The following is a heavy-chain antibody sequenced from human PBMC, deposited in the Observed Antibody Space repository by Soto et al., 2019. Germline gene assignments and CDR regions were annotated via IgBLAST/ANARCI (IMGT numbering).Heavy chain of an antibody. CDR2: IKPDGSEK. CDR1: GFTFSSFW. CDR3: ARGDMVRENDAFDI. V-gene: IGHV3-7*01. J-gene: IGHJ3*02. D-gene: IGHD3-10*01. Sequence: EAQLVESGGGLVQPGGSLRLSCAASGFTFSSFWMNWVRQTPGKELEWVAHIKPDGSEKYFVDSVRGRFTISRDNAKNSVYLQMNSLRAEDTAVYYCARGDMVRENDAFDIWGQGTMVTVSS.